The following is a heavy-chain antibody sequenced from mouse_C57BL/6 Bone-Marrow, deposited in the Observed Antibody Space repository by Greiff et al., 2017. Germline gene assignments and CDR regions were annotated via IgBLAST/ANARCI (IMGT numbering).Heavy chain of an antibody. D-gene: IGHD4-1*01. CDR1: GFTFSDYG. CDR2: ISSGSSTI. J-gene: IGHJ4*01. Sequence: EVQGVESGGGLVKPGGSLKLSCAASGFTFSDYGMHWVRQAPEKGLEWVAYISSGSSTIYYADTVKGRFTISRDNAKNTLFLQMTSLRSEDTAVYYCASWGLGDYYYMDDWGKGTSVTVSS. V-gene: IGHV5-17*01. CDR3: ASWGLGDYYYMDD.